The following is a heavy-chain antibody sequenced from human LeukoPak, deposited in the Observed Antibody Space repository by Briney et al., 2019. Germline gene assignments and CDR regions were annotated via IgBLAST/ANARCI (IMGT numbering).Heavy chain of an antibody. CDR3: ARQSYDIGSYYSLYLDH. CDR1: GFTFSIND. V-gene: IGHV3-48*03. CDR2: ISSSGSTK. Sequence: GKSLRLSCEVSGFTFSINDMNWVRQAPGKGLEWISYISSSGSTKDYADSVRGRFTISRDNAKKSLYLQMNSLRAEDTAIYYCARQSYDIGSYYSLYLDHGGQGPRVSVSS. D-gene: IGHD3-22*01. J-gene: IGHJ4*02.